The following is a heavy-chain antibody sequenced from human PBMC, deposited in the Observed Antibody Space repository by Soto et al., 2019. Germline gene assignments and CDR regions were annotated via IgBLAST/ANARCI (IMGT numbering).Heavy chain of an antibody. J-gene: IGHJ6*01. CDR2: ISGSGGST. CDR3: ANFSSPVKHGSRYYYPGMAV. Sequence: SCILQAQGKGLECVSAISGSGGSTYYVDSVKGRFTISRDNSKNTLYLKMNSLRAEDTAVYYCANFSSPVKHGSRYYYPGMAVRRNRTSVTVFS. V-gene: IGHV3-23*01. D-gene: IGHD4-17*01.